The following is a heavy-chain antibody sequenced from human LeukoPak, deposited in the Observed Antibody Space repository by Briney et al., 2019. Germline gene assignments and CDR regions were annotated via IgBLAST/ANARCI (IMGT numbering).Heavy chain of an antibody. Sequence: GGSLRLSCAASGFTFSDYAMHWVRQAPGKGLEWVGFIRSQIYGGTPEYAASVKGRFTISRDDSEGVAYLQMNSLKTEDTAVYYCTRDQTPYYWGQGTLVTVSS. CDR3: TRDQTPYY. CDR2: IRSQIYGGTP. CDR1: GFTFSDYA. V-gene: IGHV3-49*04. J-gene: IGHJ4*02.